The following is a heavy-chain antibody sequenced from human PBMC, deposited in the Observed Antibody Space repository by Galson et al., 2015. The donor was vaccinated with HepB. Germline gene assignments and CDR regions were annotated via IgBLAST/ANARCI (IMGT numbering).Heavy chain of an antibody. CDR3: ARRVAGGAYQGDAFEI. CDR2: MYPGNSET. CDR1: GYSFTTYW. J-gene: IGHJ3*02. Sequence: QSGAEVKKPGESLRISCKGSGYSFTTYWIIWVRQMPERGLEWMGIMYPGNSETRYSPPFQGQVTISADKSINTAYLQWSSLKASDTAMYYCARRVAGGAYQGDAFEIWGQGTMVIVST. V-gene: IGHV5-51*01. D-gene: IGHD6-19*01.